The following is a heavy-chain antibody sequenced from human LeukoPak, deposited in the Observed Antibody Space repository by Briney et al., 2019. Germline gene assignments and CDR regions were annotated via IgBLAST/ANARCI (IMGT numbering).Heavy chain of an antibody. V-gene: IGHV3-7*01. D-gene: IGHD3-10*02. Sequence: GETLRLSCAASGFTFSSYWMSWVRQAPGKGLEWVANIKQDGSEKYYVDSVKGRFTISRDNAKNSLYLQMNSLRAEDTAVYYCAELGITMIGGVWGKGTTVTISS. CDR1: GFTFSSYW. CDR2: IKQDGSEK. CDR3: AELGITMIGGV. J-gene: IGHJ6*04.